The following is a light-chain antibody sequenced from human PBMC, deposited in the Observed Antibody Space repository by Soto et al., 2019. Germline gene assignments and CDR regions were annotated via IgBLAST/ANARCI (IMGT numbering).Light chain of an antibody. CDR1: QSVRSSH. CDR3: QQYGSSPIT. V-gene: IGKV3-20*01. CDR2: GAS. Sequence: EIVITHPPATLSVSPGEIATLSCSASQSVRSSHLAWYQQMPGQAPRLLIYGASNRATGIPDRFSGSGSGTDFTLTISRLEPEDFAVYFCQQYGSSPITFGQGTRLEIK. J-gene: IGKJ5*01.